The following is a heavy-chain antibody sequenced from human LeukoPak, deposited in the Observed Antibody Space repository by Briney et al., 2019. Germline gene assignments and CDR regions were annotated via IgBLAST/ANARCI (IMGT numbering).Heavy chain of an antibody. CDR3: TTDLYYDSSGYYYGGFNAFDI. V-gene: IGHV3-15*01. J-gene: IGHJ3*02. CDR2: IKSKTDGGTT. CDR1: GFTSSNAW. Sequence: GGSLRLSCAASGFTSSNAWMSWVRQAPGKGLEWVGRIKSKTDGGTTDCAAPVKGRFTISRDDSKNTLYLQMNSLKTEDTAVYYCTTDLYYDSSGYYYGGFNAFDIWGQGTMVTVSS. D-gene: IGHD3-22*01.